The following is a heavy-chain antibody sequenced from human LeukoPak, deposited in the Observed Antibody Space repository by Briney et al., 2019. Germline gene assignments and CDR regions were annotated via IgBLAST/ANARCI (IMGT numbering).Heavy chain of an antibody. CDR3: ARVPDITARPCDT. J-gene: IGHJ5*02. D-gene: IGHD1-1*01. Sequence: SGTLSLTCAVYGGSFSGYYWTLIRQTPGKGLEWIGEISHTGLTGSNPSLKGRVTIFVDSSKKQFSLRMTSVTAADTGVYYCARVPDITARPCDTWGPGTLVTVSS. CDR1: GGSFSGYY. CDR2: ISHTGLT. V-gene: IGHV4-34*01.